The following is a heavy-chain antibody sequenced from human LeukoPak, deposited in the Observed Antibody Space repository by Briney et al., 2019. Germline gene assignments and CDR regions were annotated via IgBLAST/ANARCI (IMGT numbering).Heavy chain of an antibody. Sequence: SETLSPTCTVSGGSISSSSYYWGWIRQPPGKGLEWIGSIYYSGSTYYNPSLKSRVTISVDTCKNQFSLKLSSVTAADTAVYYCARHVATVTTWDLYYFDYWGQGTLVTVSS. CDR2: IYYSGST. CDR1: GGSISSSSYY. J-gene: IGHJ4*02. CDR3: ARHVATVTTWDLYYFDY. D-gene: IGHD4-17*01. V-gene: IGHV4-39*01.